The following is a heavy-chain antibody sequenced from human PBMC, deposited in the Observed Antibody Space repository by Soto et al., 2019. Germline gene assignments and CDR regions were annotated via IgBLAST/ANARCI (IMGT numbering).Heavy chain of an antibody. J-gene: IGHJ3*02. CDR1: GFTFSSYA. CDR2: ISGSGGST. CDR3: AKELGDSSSPGAVDI. D-gene: IGHD6-6*01. Sequence: GGSLRLSCAASGFTFSSYAMSWVRQAPGKGLEWVSAISGSGGSTYSADSVKGRFTISRDTSKNTLYLQMNGLSAEDTAVYCCAKELGDSSSPGAVDIWGQGTMVTVSS. V-gene: IGHV3-23*01.